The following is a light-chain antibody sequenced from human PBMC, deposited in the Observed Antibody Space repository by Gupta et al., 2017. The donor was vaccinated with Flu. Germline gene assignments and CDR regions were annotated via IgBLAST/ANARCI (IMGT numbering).Light chain of an antibody. J-gene: IGLJ1*01. CDR3: SSYTSSTTYV. CDR1: SSDVGGYIY. Sequence: SITISCTGTSSDVGGYIYVSWYQQHPGKAPKLMIYDVSDRPSGAANRFSGSKSGNTASLTISGLQAEDEADYYCSSYTSSTTYVFGSGTKVTVL. V-gene: IGLV2-14*04. CDR2: DVS.